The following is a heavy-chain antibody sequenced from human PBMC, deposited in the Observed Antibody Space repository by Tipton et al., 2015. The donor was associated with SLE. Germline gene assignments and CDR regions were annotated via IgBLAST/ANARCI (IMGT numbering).Heavy chain of an antibody. D-gene: IGHD3/OR15-3a*01. CDR3: AGRRVMIFGHGMDV. J-gene: IGHJ6*02. CDR1: GFTFSSYG. V-gene: IGHV3-33*01. CDR2: IWYDGSNK. Sequence: SLRLSCAASGFTFSSYGMHWVRQAPGKGLEWVAVIWYDGSNKYYADSVKGRFTISRDNSKNTLYLQMSSLSAEDTAIYYCAGRRVMIFGHGMDVWGQGTTVTVSS.